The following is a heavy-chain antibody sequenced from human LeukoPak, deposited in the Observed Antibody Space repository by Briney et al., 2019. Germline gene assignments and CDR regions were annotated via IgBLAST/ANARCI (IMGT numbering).Heavy chain of an antibody. CDR3: AKGHKTAVGPYMGYHYYMDV. V-gene: IGHV3-23*01. CDR2: VNDRGTGT. J-gene: IGHJ6*03. D-gene: IGHD5-18*01. Sequence: GGSLRLSCAASGFTFSKYAMSWVRQAPGKGLEWVSTVNDRGTGTYYADSVMGRFTISRDNSKSTLSLQMISLRAEDTALYYCAKGHKTAVGPYMGYHYYMDVWGKGTTVTVSS. CDR1: GFTFSKYA.